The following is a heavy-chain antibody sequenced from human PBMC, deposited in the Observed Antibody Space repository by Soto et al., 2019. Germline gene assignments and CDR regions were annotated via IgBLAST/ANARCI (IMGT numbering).Heavy chain of an antibody. D-gene: IGHD3-3*01. CDR3: ASGRYDSVYYFDY. CDR2: IITDGSST. V-gene: IGHV3-74*01. CDR1: GFTFSTYW. J-gene: IGHJ4*02. Sequence: GGSLRLSCAASGFTFSTYWMHWVRQAPGKGLVWVSRIITDGSSTTYADSVKGRFTISRDNAKNTLYLQMNSLRVEDTAVYYCASGRYDSVYYFDYWGQGTLVTVSS.